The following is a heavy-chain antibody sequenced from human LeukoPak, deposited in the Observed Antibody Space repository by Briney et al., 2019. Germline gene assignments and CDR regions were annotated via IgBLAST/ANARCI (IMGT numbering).Heavy chain of an antibody. D-gene: IGHD3-3*01. CDR2: ISGSGGST. J-gene: IGHJ5*02. V-gene: IGHV3-23*01. CDR1: GFTFSSYA. CDR3: AKQQEWLLNYLNWFDP. Sequence: GGSLRLSCAASGFTFSSYAMSWVRHAPGKGLEWVSAISGSGGSTYYADSVKGRFTISRDNSKNTLYLQMNSLRAEDTAVYYCAKQQEWLLNYLNWFDPWGQGTLVTVSS.